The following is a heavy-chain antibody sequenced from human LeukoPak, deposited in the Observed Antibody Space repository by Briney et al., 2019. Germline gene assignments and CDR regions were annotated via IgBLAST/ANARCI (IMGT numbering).Heavy chain of an antibody. CDR1: GFTFSSYW. V-gene: IGHV3-74*01. CDR3: ARGPSSNWGDFDY. J-gene: IGHJ4*02. Sequence: PGGSLRLSCAASGFTFSSYWMHWVRQAPGKGLVWVSRINGGGSSTNYADSVKGRFTISRDNAKNTLYLQMNSLRGEDTAVYYCARGPSSNWGDFDYWGQGTPVIASS. D-gene: IGHD7-27*01. CDR2: INGGGSST.